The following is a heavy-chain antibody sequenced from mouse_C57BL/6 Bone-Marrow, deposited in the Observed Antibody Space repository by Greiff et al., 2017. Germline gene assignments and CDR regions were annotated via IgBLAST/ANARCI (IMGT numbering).Heavy chain of an antibody. D-gene: IGHD1-1*01. Sequence: QVQLKESGAELVKPGASVKISCKASGYAFSSYWMNWVKQRPGKGLEWIGQIYPGDGDTNYNGKFKGKATLTADKSSSTAYMQLSSLTSEDSAVYFCARYPLYYGSSYGWYFDVWGTGTTVTVSS. CDR3: ARYPLYYGSSYGWYFDV. J-gene: IGHJ1*03. CDR1: GYAFSSYW. CDR2: IYPGDGDT. V-gene: IGHV1-80*01.